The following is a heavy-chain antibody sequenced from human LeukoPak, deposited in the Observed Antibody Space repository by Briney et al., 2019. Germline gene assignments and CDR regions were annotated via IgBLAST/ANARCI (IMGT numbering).Heavy chain of an antibody. Sequence: GGSLRLSCTVSGFTVSSNSMSWVRQAPGKGLEWVSFIYSDNTHYSDSVKGRFTISRDNSKNTLYLQMNSLRAEDTAVYYCARGQAVAGTADYWGQGTLVTVSS. J-gene: IGHJ4*02. V-gene: IGHV3-53*01. CDR3: ARGQAVAGTADY. CDR2: IYSDNT. CDR1: GFTVSSNS. D-gene: IGHD6-19*01.